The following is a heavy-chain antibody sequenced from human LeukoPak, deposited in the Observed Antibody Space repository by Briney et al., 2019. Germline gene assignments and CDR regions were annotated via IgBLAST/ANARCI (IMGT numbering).Heavy chain of an antibody. Sequence: SETLSLTCTVSGGSISSSSYYWGWIRQPPGKGLEWISSIYYSGSTYYNPSLKSRVTISVDTSKNQFSLKLSSVTAADTAVYYCARLGYDYVWGSYRTPYNWFDPWGQGTLVTVSS. CDR1: GGSISSSSYY. CDR3: ARLGYDYVWGSYRTPYNWFDP. V-gene: IGHV4-39*07. CDR2: IYYSGST. J-gene: IGHJ5*02. D-gene: IGHD3-16*02.